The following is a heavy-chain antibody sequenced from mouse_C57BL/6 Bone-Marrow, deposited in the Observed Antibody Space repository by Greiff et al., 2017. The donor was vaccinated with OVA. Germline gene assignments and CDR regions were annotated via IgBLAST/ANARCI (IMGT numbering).Heavy chain of an antibody. CDR2: INPNNGGT. CDR1: GYTFTDYY. D-gene: IGHD2-4*01. Sequence: EVQLQQSGPELVKPGASVKISCKASGYTFTDYYMNWVKQSHGKSLEWIGDINPNNGGTSYNQKFKGKATLTVDKSSSTAYMELRSLTSEDSAVYYCARPPLYDYERYFDVWGTGTTVTVSS. J-gene: IGHJ1*03. V-gene: IGHV1-26*01. CDR3: ARPPLYDYERYFDV.